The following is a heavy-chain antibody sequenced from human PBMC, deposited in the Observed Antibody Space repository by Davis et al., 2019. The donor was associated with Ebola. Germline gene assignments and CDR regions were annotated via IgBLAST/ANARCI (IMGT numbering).Heavy chain of an antibody. Sequence: GGSLSLSCAASGFTFSGSAMHWVRQAPGKGLEWVGRIRSKANSYATAYAASVKGRFTISRDDSKNTAYLQMNSLKTEDTAVYYCTTPGIAVAGDYWGQGTLVTVST. CDR1: GFTFSGSA. D-gene: IGHD6-19*01. CDR2: IRSKANSYAT. CDR3: TTPGIAVAGDY. V-gene: IGHV3-73*01. J-gene: IGHJ4*02.